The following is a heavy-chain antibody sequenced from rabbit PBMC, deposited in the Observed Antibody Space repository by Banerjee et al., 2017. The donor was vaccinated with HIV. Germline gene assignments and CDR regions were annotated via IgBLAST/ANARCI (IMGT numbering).Heavy chain of an antibody. CDR2: IYAASSGST. Sequence: QSLEESGGDLVKPGASLTLTCTASGFSFSSSYWICWVRQAPGKGLEWIACIYAASSGSTYYASWAKGRFTISKTSSTTVTLQMTSLTAADTATYFCARDPYAGYAGYGYATYFNLWGQGTLVTVS. CDR3: ARDPYAGYAGYGYATYFNL. D-gene: IGHD6-1*01. CDR1: GFSFSSSYW. V-gene: IGHV1S40*01. J-gene: IGHJ4*01.